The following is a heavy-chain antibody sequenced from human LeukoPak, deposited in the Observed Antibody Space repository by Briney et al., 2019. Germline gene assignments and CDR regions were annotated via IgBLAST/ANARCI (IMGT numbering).Heavy chain of an antibody. CDR2: ISYDGSNK. CDR3: STDPRLLIY. D-gene: IGHD2-8*01. V-gene: IGHV3-30*04. Sequence: PGRSLRLSCAASGFTFSSYAMHWVRQAPGKGLEWVAVISYDGSNKYYADSVKGRFTISRDNAKNSLYLQMNSLRPDDTALYYCSTDPRLLIYWGHGTLVTVSS. J-gene: IGHJ4*01. CDR1: GFTFSSYA.